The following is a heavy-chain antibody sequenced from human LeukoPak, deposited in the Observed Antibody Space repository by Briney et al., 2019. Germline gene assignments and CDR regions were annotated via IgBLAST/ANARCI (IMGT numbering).Heavy chain of an antibody. D-gene: IGHD2-15*01. V-gene: IGHV4-34*01. CDR2: INHSGST. Sequence: SETLSHTCGVYGASFSSYYWSWIRQPPGKGLEWIGEINHSGSTNYNPSLKSRVTISVDTSKKQFSLNLSSVTAADTAVYYCAREKACSGGSCYIDYWGQGTLVTVSS. CDR1: GASFSSYY. CDR3: AREKACSGGSCYIDY. J-gene: IGHJ4*02.